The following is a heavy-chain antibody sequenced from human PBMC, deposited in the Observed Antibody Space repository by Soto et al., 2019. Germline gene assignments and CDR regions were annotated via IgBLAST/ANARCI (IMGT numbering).Heavy chain of an antibody. CDR3: ARDSTYYGSGSPLGY. J-gene: IGHJ4*02. D-gene: IGHD3-10*01. CDR1: GFTFSDYY. Sequence: GGSLRLSCAASGFTFSDYYMTWIRQAPGKGLEWVSYISSSGSTIYYADSVKGRFTISRDNAKNSLYLQMNSLRAEDTAVYYCARDSTYYGSGSPLGYWGQGTLVTVSS. CDR2: ISSSGSTI. V-gene: IGHV3-11*01.